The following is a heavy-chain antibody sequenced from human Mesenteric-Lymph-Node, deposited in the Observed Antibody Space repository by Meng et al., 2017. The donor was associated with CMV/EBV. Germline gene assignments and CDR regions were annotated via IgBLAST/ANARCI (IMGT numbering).Heavy chain of an antibody. J-gene: IGHJ6*02. D-gene: IGHD1-26*01. Sequence: SETLSLTCTVYGGSFSDYYWAWIRQPPGKGLEWIGEVTPGGGTNYSPSVKSRVTISRDTSNNQFSLKVTSLTAADTAVYYCARLVGATWYYYYYGMDVWGQGTTVTVSS. V-gene: IGHV4-34*01. CDR2: VTPGGGT. CDR1: GGSFSDYY. CDR3: ARLVGATWYYYYYGMDV.